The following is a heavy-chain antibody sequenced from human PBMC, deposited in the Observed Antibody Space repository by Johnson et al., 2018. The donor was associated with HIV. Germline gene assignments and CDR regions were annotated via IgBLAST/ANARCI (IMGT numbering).Heavy chain of an antibody. CDR2: ISSSGSTI. J-gene: IGHJ3*02. CDR1: GFTFSSYG. D-gene: IGHD3-22*01. CDR3: AKGEALYYCAKEGAYYYDSSGLNDAFDI. Sequence: QVQLVESGGGVVQPGGSLRLSCAASGFTFSSYGMHWVRQAPGKGLEWVSYISSSGSTIYYADSVKGRFTISRDNSKNTLHLQMNNLGPEDTAVFYCAKGEALYYCAKEGAYYYDSSGLNDAFDIWGKGTMVTVSS. V-gene: IGHV3-NL1*01.